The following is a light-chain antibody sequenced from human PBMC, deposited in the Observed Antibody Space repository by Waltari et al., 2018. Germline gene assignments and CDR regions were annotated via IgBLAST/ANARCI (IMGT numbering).Light chain of an antibody. CDR2: GAS. CDR3: QQYDKWLRYS. V-gene: IGKV3-15*01. CDR1: QSISTN. J-gene: IGKJ2*01. Sequence: IVTTQSPATLPVPPGERATPSSRHSQSISTNLALFQEKPGRAPRLLIYGASTRATGVPARFIGSGSGTYFTLVISSLQSEDFAVYYCQQYDKWLRYSFGQGTKLEIK.